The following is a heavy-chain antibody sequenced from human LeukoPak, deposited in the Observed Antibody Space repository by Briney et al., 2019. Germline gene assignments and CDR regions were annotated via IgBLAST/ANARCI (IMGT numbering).Heavy chain of an antibody. CDR3: ARGRPYSGSLRYYFDY. Sequence: SETLSLTCAVSGDSISTSAYYWDWSRQPPGKGLEWIGNIYYDGNTRYNPSLKSRVTISVDRSKNQFSLKLSSVTAADTAVYYCARGRPYSGSLRYYFDYWGQGTLVTVSS. V-gene: IGHV4-39*07. CDR1: GDSISTSAYY. CDR2: IYYDGNT. D-gene: IGHD1-26*01. J-gene: IGHJ4*02.